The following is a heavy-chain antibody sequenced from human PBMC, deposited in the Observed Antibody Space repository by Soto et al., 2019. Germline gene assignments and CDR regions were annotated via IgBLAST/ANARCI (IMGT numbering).Heavy chain of an antibody. D-gene: IGHD5-12*01. CDR3: ARASMKTGYSGYTKLAY. CDR1: GYTFNNYG. J-gene: IGHJ4*02. Sequence: ASVKVSCKASGYTFNNYGINWVRQAPGQGLEWMGWISAYNGNTNYADQKNGVLGKSVDLGGRSIIKKKRSLRSDETAVYYCARASMKTGYSGYTKLAYWGQGTLVTVSS. CDR2: ISAYNGNT. V-gene: IGHV1-18*01.